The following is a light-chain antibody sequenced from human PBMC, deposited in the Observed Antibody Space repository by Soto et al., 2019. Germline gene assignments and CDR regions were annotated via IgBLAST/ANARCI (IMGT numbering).Light chain of an antibody. CDR2: AVS. J-gene: IGLJ1*01. V-gene: IGLV2-14*03. Sequence: QSALTQPASVSGSPGQSITISCSGTSSDIGSYDHVAWYQQFPGKSPKLIIYAVSDRPSGVSDRFSGSKSGISASLTISGLQTEDEDEYFCFSFTTTSTHVLGTGTKVTVL. CDR1: SSDIGSYDH. CDR3: FSFTTTSTHV.